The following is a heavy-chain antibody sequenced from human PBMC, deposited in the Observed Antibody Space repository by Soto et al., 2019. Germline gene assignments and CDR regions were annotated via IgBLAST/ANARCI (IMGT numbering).Heavy chain of an antibody. CDR3: ARSRRGGAIFRVVRWYFDY. CDR2: INHSGST. Sequence: SETLSLTCAVYGGSFSGYYWSWIRQPPGKGLEWIGEINHSGSTNYNPSLKSRVTISVDTSKNQFSLKLSSVTAADTAVYYCARSRRGGAIFRVVRWYFDYWGQGTLVTVSS. V-gene: IGHV4-34*01. CDR1: GGSFSGYY. D-gene: IGHD3-3*01. J-gene: IGHJ4*02.